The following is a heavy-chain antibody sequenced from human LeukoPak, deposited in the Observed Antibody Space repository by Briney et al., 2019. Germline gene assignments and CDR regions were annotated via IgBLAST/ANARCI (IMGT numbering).Heavy chain of an antibody. CDR1: GGTFSSYA. V-gene: IGHV1-69*05. D-gene: IGHD1-26*01. J-gene: IGHJ6*03. CDR3: AETSGSYYYYYMDV. Sequence: ASVQVSCQASGGTFSSYAISWVRQAPGQGLAWMGGIIPIFSKAKYAQKFQGRVTITTDESTSTAYMELSSLRSEDTAVYYCAETSGSYYYYYMDVWGKGTTVTVSS. CDR2: IIPIFSKA.